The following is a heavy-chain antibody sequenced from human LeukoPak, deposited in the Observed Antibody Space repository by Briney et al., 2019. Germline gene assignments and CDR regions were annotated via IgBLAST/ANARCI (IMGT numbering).Heavy chain of an antibody. D-gene: IGHD2-2*02. CDR2: IDPSDSYT. CDR1: GYIFTSYW. J-gene: IGHJ6*02. CDR3: ATDFYCSSTSCYTYYYYGMDV. V-gene: IGHV5-10-1*01. Sequence: GESLKISCKGSGYIFTSYWISWVRQMPGKGLERMGRIDPSDSYTNYSPSFQGHVTISADKSISTAYLQWSSLKASDTAMYYCATDFYCSSTSCYTYYYYGMDVWGQGTTVTVSS.